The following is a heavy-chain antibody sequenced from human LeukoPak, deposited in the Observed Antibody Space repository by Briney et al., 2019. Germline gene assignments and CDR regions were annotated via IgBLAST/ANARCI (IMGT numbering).Heavy chain of an antibody. V-gene: IGHV1-69*04. CDR1: GGTFSSYA. CDR3: ARDVLGYCSGGSCLNWFDP. Sequence: GASVKVSCKASGGTFSSYAISWVRQAPGQGLEWMGRIIPILGIANYAQKFQGRVTITADKSTSTAYMELSSLRSEDTAVYYCARDVLGYCSGGSCLNWFDPWGQGTLVTVSS. CDR2: IIPILGIA. J-gene: IGHJ5*02. D-gene: IGHD2-15*01.